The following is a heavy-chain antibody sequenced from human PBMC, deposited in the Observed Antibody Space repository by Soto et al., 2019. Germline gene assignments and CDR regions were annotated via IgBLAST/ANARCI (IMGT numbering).Heavy chain of an antibody. Sequence: KVSCKASGYTFTNYAIHWVRQAPGQRLEWLGWINAGNGNTRDSQRLEGRITISRDTSASTAQMELSSLRSEDTGVYYCTRGRFFDWPTWDYGMDVWGQGTTVTVSS. CDR2: INAGNGNT. D-gene: IGHD3-9*01. CDR3: TRGRFFDWPTWDYGMDV. CDR1: GYTFTNYA. V-gene: IGHV1-3*01. J-gene: IGHJ6*02.